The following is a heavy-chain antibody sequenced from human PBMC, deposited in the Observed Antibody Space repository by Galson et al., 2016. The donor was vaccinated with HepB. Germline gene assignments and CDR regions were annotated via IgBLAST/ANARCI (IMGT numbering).Heavy chain of an antibody. V-gene: IGHV3-7*01. J-gene: IGHJ4*02. CDR2: IKQDGSEK. CDR3: ARVTRRGWSYFDY. Sequence: SLRLSCAASGFAFGSYWMSWVRQAPGKGLEWVANIKQDGSEKYFVDSVKGRFTISRDNAKNSLYLQMNSLRAEDTAVYYCARVTRRGWSYFDYWGQGTLVTVSS. CDR1: GFAFGSYW. D-gene: IGHD6-19*01.